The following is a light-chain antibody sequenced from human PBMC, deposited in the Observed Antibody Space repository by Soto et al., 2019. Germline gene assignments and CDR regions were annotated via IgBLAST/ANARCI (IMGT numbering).Light chain of an antibody. CDR1: QGINNY. Sequence: DIQMTQSPSSLSASVGDRVTITCRASQGINNYVAWYQQKPGKAPKLLIYAASTLQSGLPSRFSDSGSGTDLNLTSSSLQPEDVATYYCHKYNCVPLFRRETRVNIK. CDR3: HKYNCVPL. CDR2: AAS. J-gene: IGKJ3*01. V-gene: IGKV1-27*01.